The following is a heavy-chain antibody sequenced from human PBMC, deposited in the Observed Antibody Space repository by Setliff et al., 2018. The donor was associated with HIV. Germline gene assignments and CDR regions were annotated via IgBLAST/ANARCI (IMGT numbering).Heavy chain of an antibody. J-gene: IGHJ1*01. V-gene: IGHV1-46*01. CDR2: INPSGGST. Sequence: ASVKVSCKAFGYTFITYYMHWVRQAPGQGLEWMGIINPSGGSTNYAQKFQGRVTMTRDTSTSTVYMELSGLRSEDTAVYYCARDHMSVGAWVGATSRGLFQHWGQGTLVTVSS. CDR1: GYTFITYY. D-gene: IGHD1-26*01. CDR3: ARDHMSVGAWVGATSRGLFQH.